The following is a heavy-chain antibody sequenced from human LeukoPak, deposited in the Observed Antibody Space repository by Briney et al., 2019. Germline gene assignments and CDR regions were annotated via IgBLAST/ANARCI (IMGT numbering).Heavy chain of an antibody. J-gene: IGHJ4*02. CDR3: ARGGGVDY. CDR2: FSSSTGTI. CDR1: GFSFSDYG. D-gene: IGHD3-3*01. Sequence: GGSLRLSCAASGFSFSDYGMIWVRQAPGKGLEWVSYFSSSTGTIYYADSVKGRFTISRDNAKNSLYLQMNSLRAEDTAIYYCARGGGVDYWGQGTLVTVSS. V-gene: IGHV3-48*01.